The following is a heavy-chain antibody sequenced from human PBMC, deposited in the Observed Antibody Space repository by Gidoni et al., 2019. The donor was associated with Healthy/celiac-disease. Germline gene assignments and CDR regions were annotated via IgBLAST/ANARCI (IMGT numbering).Heavy chain of an antibody. J-gene: IGHJ6*02. V-gene: IGHV4-39*01. CDR1: GGSISSSSYY. CDR3: ARRIGYSYGYDYYGMDV. D-gene: IGHD5-18*01. Sequence: QLQLQESGPGLVKPSETLSLTCTVSGGSISSSSYYWGWIRQPPGKGLEWIGGIYYSGSTYYNPSLKSRVTISVDTSKNQFSLKLSSVTAADTAVYYCARRIGYSYGYDYYGMDVWGQGTTVTVSS. CDR2: IYYSGST.